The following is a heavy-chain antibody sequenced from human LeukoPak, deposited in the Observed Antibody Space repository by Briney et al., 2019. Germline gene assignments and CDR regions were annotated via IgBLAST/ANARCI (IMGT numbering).Heavy chain of an antibody. J-gene: IGHJ4*02. Sequence: GRSLRLSCAASGCTFSSYGMHWVGQAGGKGLEGVAVISYDGSNKYYADCVNGRFTISRENSKNTLYLQMNSLRAEDTAVYYCAIGNEYYFDYWGQRTLVTVSS. CDR3: AIGNEYYFDY. CDR2: ISYDGSNK. D-gene: IGHD3-10*01. CDR1: GCTFSSYG. V-gene: IGHV3-30*03.